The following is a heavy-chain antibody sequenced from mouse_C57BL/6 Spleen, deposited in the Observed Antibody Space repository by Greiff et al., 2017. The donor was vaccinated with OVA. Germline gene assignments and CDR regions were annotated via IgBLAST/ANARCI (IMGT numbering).Heavy chain of an antibody. V-gene: IGHV5-6*01. J-gene: IGHJ3*01. CDR2: ISSGGSYT. Sequence: EVNVVESGGDLVKPGGSLKLSCAASGFTFSSYGMSWVRQTPDKRLEWVATISSGGSYTYYPDSVKGRFTISRDNAKNTLYLQMSSLKSEDTAMYYCARLYDSFAYWGQGTLVTVSA. CDR3: ARLYDSFAY. CDR1: GFTFSSYG. D-gene: IGHD2-12*01.